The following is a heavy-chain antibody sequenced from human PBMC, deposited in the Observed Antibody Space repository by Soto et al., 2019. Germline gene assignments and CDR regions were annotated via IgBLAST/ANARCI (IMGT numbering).Heavy chain of an antibody. V-gene: IGHV4-31*02. CDR2: IYYSGTT. Sequence: WTWIRQQPGTGLEWIGYIYYSGTTYYNPPLKSRVTISVDTSKNQLSLKLSSVTAADTAVYYCARTYYYYYAMDVWGQGTMVTVSS. J-gene: IGHJ6*02. CDR3: ARTYYYYYAMDV.